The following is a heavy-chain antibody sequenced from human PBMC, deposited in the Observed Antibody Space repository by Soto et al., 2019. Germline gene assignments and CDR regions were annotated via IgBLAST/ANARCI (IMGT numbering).Heavy chain of an antibody. CDR1: GFTFSIND. CDR3: AKDHQTYNWDYLFDS. CDR2: ISNDGNNK. Sequence: GGSLRLSCAASGFTFSINDMHWVRQAPGRGLEWVAVISNDGNNKYYADSVKGRFTLSRDNSKNMVYLQMDSLRVEDTAVYYCAKDHQTYNWDYLFDSWGPGTLVTVSS. D-gene: IGHD1-7*01. J-gene: IGHJ4*02. V-gene: IGHV3-30*18.